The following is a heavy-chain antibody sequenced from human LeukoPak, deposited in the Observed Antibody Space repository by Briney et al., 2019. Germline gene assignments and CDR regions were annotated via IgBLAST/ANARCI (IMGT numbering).Heavy chain of an antibody. V-gene: IGHV4-4*09. CDR2: IFTSGST. CDR1: GGSMRHYY. J-gene: IGHJ4*02. CDR3: GRHQEQLVTGYEY. Sequence: SETLSLTCTVSGGSMRHYYWSWIRQPPGKGLEWIGYIFTSGSTSYNPSLKSQVTMSVDMSKNQFSLKLSSVTAADTAVYYWGRHQEQLVTGYEYWGQGTLVSVSS. D-gene: IGHD6-13*01.